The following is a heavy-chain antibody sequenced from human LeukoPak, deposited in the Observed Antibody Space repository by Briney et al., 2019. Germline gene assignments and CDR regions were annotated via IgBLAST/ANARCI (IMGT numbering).Heavy chain of an antibody. CDR1: GYTFTGYY. CDR3: ARALSSSSWSDY. D-gene: IGHD6-13*01. Sequence: ASVKVSCKASGYTFTGYYMYWVRQAPGQGLEWMGWINPNSGGANSAQKFQDRVTMTRDRSISTAYMELNRLGSDDTAFYYCARALSSSSWSDYWGQGTLVTVSS. J-gene: IGHJ4*02. V-gene: IGHV1-2*02. CDR2: INPNSGGA.